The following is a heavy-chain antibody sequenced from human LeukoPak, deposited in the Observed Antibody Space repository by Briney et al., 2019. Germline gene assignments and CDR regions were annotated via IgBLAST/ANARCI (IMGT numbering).Heavy chain of an antibody. CDR1: GFTFSSYW. Sequence: GGSLRLSCAASGFTFSSYWMSWVRQAPGKGLERVANIKQDGSEKYYVDSVKGRFTISRDNAKNSLYLQMNSLRAEDTAVYYCASLNYDFWSGYLYFDYWGQGTLVTVSS. J-gene: IGHJ4*02. CDR2: IKQDGSEK. V-gene: IGHV3-7*01. CDR3: ASLNYDFWSGYLYFDY. D-gene: IGHD3-3*01.